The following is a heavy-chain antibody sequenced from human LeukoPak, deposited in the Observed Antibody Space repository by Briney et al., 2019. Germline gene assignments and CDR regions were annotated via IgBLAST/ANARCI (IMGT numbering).Heavy chain of an antibody. V-gene: IGHV1-2*02. CDR2: INLNSGGT. D-gene: IGHD6-6*01. Sequence: ASVKVSCKASGYTFTSYGISWVRQAPGQGLEWMGWINLNSGGTSYAQKFQGRVTMTRDTSITSAYMELSSLRSDDTAVYYCARAGHGATSVGEYMNDYWGQGTLVTVSS. J-gene: IGHJ4*02. CDR1: GYTFTSYG. CDR3: ARAGHGATSVGEYMNDY.